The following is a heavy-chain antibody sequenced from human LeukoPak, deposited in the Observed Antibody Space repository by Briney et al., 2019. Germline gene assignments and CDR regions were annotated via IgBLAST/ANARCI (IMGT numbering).Heavy chain of an antibody. CDR3: AGGGEEDGGDYYDSSGYYFRTPFDY. D-gene: IGHD3-22*01. CDR2: ISSSSSTI. V-gene: IGHV3-48*01. Sequence: GGSLRLSCAASGFTFSSYSMNWVRQAPGKGLEWVSYISSSSSTIYYADSVKGRFTISRDNAKNSLYLQMNSLRAEDTAVYYCAGGGEEDGGDYYDSSGYYFRTPFDYWGQGTLVTVSS. J-gene: IGHJ4*02. CDR1: GFTFSSYS.